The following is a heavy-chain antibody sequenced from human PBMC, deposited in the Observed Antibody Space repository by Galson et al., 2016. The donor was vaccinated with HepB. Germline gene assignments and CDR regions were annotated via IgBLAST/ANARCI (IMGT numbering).Heavy chain of an antibody. CDR2: IYYSGST. J-gene: IGHJ6*02. CDR3: GRVLNGVDV. Sequence: QVQLQESGPGLVKPSQTLSLTCTVSGGSISSGDYYWSWIRQPPGKGLEWIGSIYYSGSTSYNPSLKSRVTISVDRYTNQFSMKLSSVTAADTAVYYCGRVLNGVDVWGQGTTVTVSS. V-gene: IGHV4-30-4*01. CDR1: GGSISSGDYY.